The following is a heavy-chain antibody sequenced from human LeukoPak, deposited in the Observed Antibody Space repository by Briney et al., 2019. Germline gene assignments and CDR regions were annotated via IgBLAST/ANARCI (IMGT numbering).Heavy chain of an antibody. CDR1: GYTFTSYA. J-gene: IGHJ6*02. D-gene: IGHD6-13*01. CDR3: ARVFSSSWYRDYYYYGMDV. CDR2: INTNTGNP. Sequence: GASVKVSCKASGYTFTSYAMNWVRQAPGQGLEWMGWINTNTGNPTYAQGFTGRFVFSLDTSVSTAYLQISSLKAEDTAVYYCARVFSSSWYRDYYYYGMDVWGQGTTVTVSS. V-gene: IGHV7-4-1*02.